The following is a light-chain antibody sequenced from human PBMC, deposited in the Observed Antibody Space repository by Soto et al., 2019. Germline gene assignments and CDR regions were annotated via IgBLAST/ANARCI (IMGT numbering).Light chain of an antibody. CDR2: GNT. J-gene: IGLJ1*01. Sequence: QSVLTQPPSMSGAPGQRVTISCTGSGFNIGAGYDVHWYQQLPGTAPKLLISGNTNRPSGVPDRFSGSKSRTSASLAITGLQAEDEADYYCQSYDISLSGYVFGTGTKGTVL. CDR3: QSYDISLSGYV. V-gene: IGLV1-40*01. CDR1: GFNIGAGYD.